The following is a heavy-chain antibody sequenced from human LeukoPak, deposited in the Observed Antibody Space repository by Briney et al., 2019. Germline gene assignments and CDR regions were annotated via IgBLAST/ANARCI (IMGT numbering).Heavy chain of an antibody. Sequence: GGSLRLPCAASGFTFSSAWMDWVRQAPGKGLEWVAKIKEDGSNTYYGDSVKGRFTISRDNAKNSLYLQMNNLRAEDTAVYFCARDRAYSSFDYWGRGTLVTVSS. CDR3: ARDRAYSSFDY. CDR2: IKEDGSNT. V-gene: IGHV3-7*01. D-gene: IGHD6-19*01. CDR1: GFTFSSAW. J-gene: IGHJ4*02.